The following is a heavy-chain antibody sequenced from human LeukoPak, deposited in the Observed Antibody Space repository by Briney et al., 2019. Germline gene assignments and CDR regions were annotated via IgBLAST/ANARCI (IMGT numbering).Heavy chain of an antibody. CDR3: ARDSHVSIAAAGTMDV. CDR2: IWYDGSNK. Sequence: GGSLRLSCAASGFTFSSYGMHWVRQAPGKGLEWVAVIWYDGSNKYYADSVKGRFTISRDNSKNTLYLQMNSLRAEDTAVYYCARDSHVSIAAAGTMDVWGQGTTVTVSS. V-gene: IGHV3-33*01. J-gene: IGHJ6*02. D-gene: IGHD6-13*01. CDR1: GFTFSSYG.